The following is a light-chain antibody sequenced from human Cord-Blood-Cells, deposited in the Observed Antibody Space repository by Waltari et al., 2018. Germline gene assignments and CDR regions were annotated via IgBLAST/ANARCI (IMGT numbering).Light chain of an antibody. CDR2: GNS. Sequence: QSVLTQPPSVSGAPGQSVTISCTGSSSNLGTGYDVRWYQQLPGKAPKLLIYGNSNRPSGVPDRFSGSKSGTSASLAITGLQAEDEADYYYQSYDSSLSGSVFGGGTKLTVL. J-gene: IGLJ3*02. CDR1: SSNLGTGYD. CDR3: QSYDSSLSGSV. V-gene: IGLV1-40*01.